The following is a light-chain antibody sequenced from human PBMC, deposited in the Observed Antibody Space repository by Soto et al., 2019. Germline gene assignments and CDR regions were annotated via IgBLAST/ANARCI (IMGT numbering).Light chain of an antibody. CDR2: KAS. Sequence: DIQMTQSPSTLSASVGDRVTITCRASQSISIWLAWYQQKPGKAPKLLIYKASSLESGVPSRFSGSGSVTEFHLTISSLQPDDFATYYCQQYKSYSSNSWTFGQGTKVEFK. V-gene: IGKV1-5*03. CDR3: QQYKSYSSNSWT. J-gene: IGKJ1*01. CDR1: QSISIW.